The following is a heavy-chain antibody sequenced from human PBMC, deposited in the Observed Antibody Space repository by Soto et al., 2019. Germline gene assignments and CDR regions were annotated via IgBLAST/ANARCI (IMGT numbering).Heavy chain of an antibody. CDR2: IYYSGST. CDR3: ARSSSWYDYHYYMDV. CDR1: GGSISSYY. J-gene: IGHJ6*03. V-gene: IGHV4-59*01. D-gene: IGHD6-13*01. Sequence: SETLSLTCTVSGGSISSYYWSWIRQPPGKGLEWIGYIYYSGSTNYNPSLKSRVTISVDTSKNQFSLKLSSVTAADTAVYYCARSSSWYDYHYYMDVWGKGTTVTVSS.